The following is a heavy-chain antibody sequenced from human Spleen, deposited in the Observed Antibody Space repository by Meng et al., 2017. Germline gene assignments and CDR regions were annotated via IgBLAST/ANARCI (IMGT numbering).Heavy chain of an antibody. J-gene: IGHJ4*02. CDR2: ISYDGSNK. CDR3: ARDRMPHMMGYYYFDS. V-gene: IGHV3-30*01. CDR1: GFRFNSYA. D-gene: IGHD5-18*01. Sequence: GGSLRLSCAASGFRFNSYAMHWVRQTPGKGLEWVSVISYDGSNKYYGDSVKGRFTISRDNSKNTLYLQMNSLRGEDTAVYYCARDRMPHMMGYYYFDSWGQGIRVTVSS.